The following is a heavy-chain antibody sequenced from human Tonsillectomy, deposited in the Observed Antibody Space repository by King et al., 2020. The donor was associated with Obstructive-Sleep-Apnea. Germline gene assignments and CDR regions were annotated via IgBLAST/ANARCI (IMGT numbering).Heavy chain of an antibody. CDR2: IKTKTDGGTI. CDR1: GFTFSNAW. D-gene: IGHD2/OR15-2a*01. J-gene: IGHJ4*02. Sequence: VQLVESGGGLVKPGGSLRLSCAASGFTFSNAWMSWVRQAPGKGLEWCGRIKTKTDGGTIDYAAPGKGRFTISRDDSKNTLYLQMNSLKTEDTAVYYCLRRYGNRIDYWGQGTLVTVSS. CDR3: LRRYGNRIDY. V-gene: IGHV3-15*01.